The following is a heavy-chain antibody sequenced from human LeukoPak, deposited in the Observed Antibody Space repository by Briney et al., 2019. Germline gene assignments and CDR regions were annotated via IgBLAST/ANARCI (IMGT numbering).Heavy chain of an antibody. CDR2: MNPNSGNT. CDR3: ARAVVPAAMSYYCGMDV. CDR1: GYTFTSYA. D-gene: IGHD2-2*01. V-gene: IGHV1-8*02. Sequence: ASVKVSCKASGYTFTSYAMHWVRQAPGQGLEWMGWMNPNSGNTGYAQKFQGRVTMTRNTSISTAYMELSSLRSEDTAVYYCARAVVPAAMSYYCGMDVWGQGTTVTVSS. J-gene: IGHJ6*02.